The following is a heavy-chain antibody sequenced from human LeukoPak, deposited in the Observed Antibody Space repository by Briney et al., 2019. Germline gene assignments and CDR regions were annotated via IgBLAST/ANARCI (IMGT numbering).Heavy chain of an antibody. CDR3: ARHVYTYGPDDAFDI. D-gene: IGHD5-18*01. CDR1: GGSISSGGYY. V-gene: IGHV4-31*03. CDR2: IYYSGST. Sequence: SETLSLTCTVSGGSISSGGYYWSWIRQHPGKGLEWIGYIYYSGSTYYNPSLKSRVTISVDTSKNQFSLKLSSVTAADTAVYYCARHVYTYGPDDAFDIWGQGTMVTVSS. J-gene: IGHJ3*02.